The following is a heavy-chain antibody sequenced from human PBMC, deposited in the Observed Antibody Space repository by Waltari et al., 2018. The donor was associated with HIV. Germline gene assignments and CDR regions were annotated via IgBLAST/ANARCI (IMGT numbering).Heavy chain of an antibody. Sequence: QVQLVESGGGVVQPGRSLRLSCAASGFTFSSYGMHWVRQAPGKGLEWVAVIWYDGRNKYYADSVKGRFTISRDNSKNTLYLQMNSLRAEDTAVYYCARENINMVRGVSFDYWGQGTLVTVSS. V-gene: IGHV3-33*01. CDR2: IWYDGRNK. CDR3: ARENINMVRGVSFDY. D-gene: IGHD3-10*01. J-gene: IGHJ4*02. CDR1: GFTFSSYG.